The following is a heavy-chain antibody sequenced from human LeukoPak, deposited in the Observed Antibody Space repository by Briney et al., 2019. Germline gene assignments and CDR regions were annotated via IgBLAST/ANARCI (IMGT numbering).Heavy chain of an antibody. Sequence: ETLSLTCTVSGGSISNYWWSWIRQPPGKGLEWIGYVFDSGGTNYNPSLKSRVTISVDTSKKQFSLKLSSVTAADTAVYYCARGYSSSWNYFDYWGHGTLVTVSS. J-gene: IGHJ4*01. CDR3: ARGYSSSWNYFDY. V-gene: IGHV4-59*01. CDR1: GGSISNYW. CDR2: VFDSGGT. D-gene: IGHD6-13*01.